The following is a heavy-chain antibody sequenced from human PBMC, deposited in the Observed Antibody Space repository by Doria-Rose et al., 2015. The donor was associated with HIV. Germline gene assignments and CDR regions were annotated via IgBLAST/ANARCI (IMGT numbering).Heavy chain of an antibody. Sequence: QESGPVLVKPTETLTLTCTVFGVSLSSPGMGVSWIRQPPGKALEWLANIFSDDERSYKTSLKSRLTISRSTSKSQVVLTMTDMDPVHTATYYCARIKSSRWYHKYYFDFWGQGTLVIV. CDR1: GVSLSSPGMG. J-gene: IGHJ4*02. CDR3: ARIKSSRWYHKYYFDF. CDR2: IFSDDER. D-gene: IGHD6-13*01. V-gene: IGHV2-26*01.